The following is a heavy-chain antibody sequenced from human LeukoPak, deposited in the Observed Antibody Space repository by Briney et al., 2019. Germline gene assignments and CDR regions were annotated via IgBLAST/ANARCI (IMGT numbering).Heavy chain of an antibody. D-gene: IGHD2/OR15-2a*01. V-gene: IGHV4-38-2*02. CDR2: VYHSGRT. CDR1: GYSISSGYY. CDR3: TRRAKRTTDYYYYYYYMDV. J-gene: IGHJ6*03. Sequence: SETLSLTCTVSGYSISSGYYWGWIRQPPGKGLEWIGNVYHSGRTYDNPSLKSRVTISVDTSKNQFSLKLSSVTAADTAVYYCTRRAKRTTDYYYYYYYMDVWGKGTTVTVSS.